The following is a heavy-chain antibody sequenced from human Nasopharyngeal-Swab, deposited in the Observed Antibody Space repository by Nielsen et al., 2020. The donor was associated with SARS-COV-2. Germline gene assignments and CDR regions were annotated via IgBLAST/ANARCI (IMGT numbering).Heavy chain of an antibody. CDR2: ISGYNGNT. J-gene: IGHJ4*02. D-gene: IGHD6-13*01. CDR3: ASSPGLAATALHY. V-gene: IGHV1-18*04. Sequence: ASVKVSCKASGSTFIGYGFNWVRQAPGQGLEWMGWISGYNGNTNYAQKFQGRLTMTTDTSTSTVHMEVRSLRSDDTAVYYCASSPGLAATALHYWGQGTLVTVSS. CDR1: GSTFIGYG.